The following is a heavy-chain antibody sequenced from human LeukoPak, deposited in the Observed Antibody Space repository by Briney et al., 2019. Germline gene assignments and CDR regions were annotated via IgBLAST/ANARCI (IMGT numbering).Heavy chain of an antibody. D-gene: IGHD2-2*01. CDR3: ARGRRVPAAIYYYYYYMDV. J-gene: IGHJ6*03. CDR1: GGSISSYY. V-gene: IGHV4-59*01. Sequence: PSETLSLTCTISGGSISSYYWSWIQQPPGKGLEWIGYIYYSGSTNYNPSLRSRVTISVDTSKNQFSLRLSSVTAADTAVYYCARGRRVPAAIYYYYYYMDVWGRGTTVTISS. CDR2: IYYSGST.